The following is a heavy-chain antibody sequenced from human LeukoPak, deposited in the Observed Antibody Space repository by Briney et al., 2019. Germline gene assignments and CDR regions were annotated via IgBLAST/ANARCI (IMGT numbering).Heavy chain of an antibody. J-gene: IGHJ4*02. CDR2: ISGDGSTT. D-gene: IGHD3-3*01. CDR1: GFTFEYYG. V-gene: IGHV3-43*02. CDR3: AKDMADFWSGQKDY. Sequence: GGSLRLSCAASGFTFEYYGMHWVRQAPGKGLEWVSLISGDGSTTYYADSVKGRLTISRDNIKNYLYLQMSSLRTEDTALYYCAKDMADFWSGQKDYWGQGTLVTVSS.